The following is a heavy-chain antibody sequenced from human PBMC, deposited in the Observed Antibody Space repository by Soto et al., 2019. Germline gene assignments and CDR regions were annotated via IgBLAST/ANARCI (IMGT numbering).Heavy chain of an antibody. Sequence: GGSLRLSCAASGCTFSSYAMSWFRQGPGNGLEWVSAISGSGGSTYYADSVKGRFTISRDNSKNTLYLQMNSLRAEDTAVYYCSKVGSSSPHYFDYWGQGTLVIVSS. J-gene: IGHJ4*02. CDR1: GCTFSSYA. D-gene: IGHD6-13*01. V-gene: IGHV3-23*01. CDR3: SKVGSSSPHYFDY. CDR2: ISGSGGST.